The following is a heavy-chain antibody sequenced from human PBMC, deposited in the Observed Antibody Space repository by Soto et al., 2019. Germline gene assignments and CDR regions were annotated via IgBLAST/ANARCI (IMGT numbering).Heavy chain of an antibody. V-gene: IGHV2-5*01. CDR1: GFSLSTSGVG. CDR2: IYWNDDK. J-gene: IGHJ4*02. Sequence: QITLKESGPTLVKPTQTLTLTCTFSGFSLSTSGVGVGWIRQPPGKALEWLALIYWNDDKRYSPSLKSRLTITKDTSNNQVVLTMTNMDPVDTATYYCAHIRRHGDEDYWGQGTLVTVSS. D-gene: IGHD4-17*01. CDR3: AHIRRHGDEDY.